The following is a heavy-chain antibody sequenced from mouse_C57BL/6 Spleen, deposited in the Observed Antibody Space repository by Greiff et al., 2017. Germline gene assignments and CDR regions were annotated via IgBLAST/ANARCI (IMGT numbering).Heavy chain of an antibody. CDR1: GFTFSDAW. J-gene: IGHJ1*03. D-gene: IGHD2-2*01. V-gene: IGHV6-6*01. CDR3: TRIYCGYDFLWYFDV. Sequence: EVQGVESGGGLVQPGGSMKLSCAASGFTFSDAWMDWVRQTPEKGLEWVAEIRNKANNHATYYAVYVKGRFTISRAETKSSVYLQMNSSRAADTCIYYCTRIYCGYDFLWYFDVWGTGTTVTVSS. CDR2: IRNKANNHAT.